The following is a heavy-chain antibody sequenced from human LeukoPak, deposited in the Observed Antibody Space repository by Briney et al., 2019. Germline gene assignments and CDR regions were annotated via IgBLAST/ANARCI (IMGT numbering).Heavy chain of an antibody. CDR1: GYTFTSYD. CDR2: INPNSGGT. CDR3: ARDVGDVWFGGALDY. V-gene: IGHV1-2*02. Sequence: GASVKVSCKASGYTFTSYDINWVRQATGQGLEWMGWINPNSGGTNYAQKFQGRVTMTRDTSISTAYMELSRLRSDDTAVYYCARDVGDVWFGGALDYWGQGTLVTVSS. J-gene: IGHJ4*02. D-gene: IGHD3-10*01.